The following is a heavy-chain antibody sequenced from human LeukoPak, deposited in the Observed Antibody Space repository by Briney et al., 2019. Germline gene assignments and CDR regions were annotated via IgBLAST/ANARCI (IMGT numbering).Heavy chain of an antibody. J-gene: IGHJ4*02. CDR2: INHSGST. V-gene: IGHV4-34*01. CDR3: AKSRSVTMVRGVIDY. CDR1: GGSFSGYY. D-gene: IGHD3-10*01. Sequence: PSETLSLTCAVYGGSFSGYYWSWIRQPPGKGLEWIGEINHSGSTNYNPSLESRVTISVDTSKNQFSLRLSSVTAADTAVYYCAKSRSVTMVRGVIDYWGQGTLVTVSS.